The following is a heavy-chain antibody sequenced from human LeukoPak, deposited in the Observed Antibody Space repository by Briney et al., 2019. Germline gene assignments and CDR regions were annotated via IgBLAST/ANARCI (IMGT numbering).Heavy chain of an antibody. J-gene: IGHJ3*02. CDR3: ARDYGDYAAFDI. V-gene: IGHV4-31*03. CDR1: GGSISSRGYY. CDR2: IYYSGST. D-gene: IGHD4-17*01. Sequence: KASETLSLTCTVSGGSISSRGYYWRWIRQHPGKGLEWIGYIYYSGSTYYNPSLKSRVTISVDTSKNQFSLKLSSVTAADTAVYYCARDYGDYAAFDIWGQGTMVTVSS.